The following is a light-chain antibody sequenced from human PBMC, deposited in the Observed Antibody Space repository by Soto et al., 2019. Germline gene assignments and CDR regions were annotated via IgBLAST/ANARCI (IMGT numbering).Light chain of an antibody. CDR3: QQTYSTPFT. Sequence: DIQMTQSPSSLSASVRDRVTITCRASQNININLNWYQQKPGKAPKFLISAASSLQSGVPSRFSGSGSGADFSLTISSLQPEDSATYYCQQTYSTPFTFGQGTKLEIK. CDR1: QNININ. V-gene: IGKV1-39*01. CDR2: AAS. J-gene: IGKJ2*01.